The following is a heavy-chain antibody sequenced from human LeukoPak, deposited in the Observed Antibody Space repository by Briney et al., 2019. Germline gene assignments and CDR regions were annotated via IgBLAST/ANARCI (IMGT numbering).Heavy chain of an antibody. CDR3: ARDSLYYYDSSGYYGPTALGDY. V-gene: IGHV3-48*04. CDR2: ISATGGTI. D-gene: IGHD3-22*01. J-gene: IGHJ4*02. CDR1: GFTFSSNG. Sequence: PGGSLRLSCAASGFTFSSNGMNWVRQAPGKGLEWVSYISATGGTIYYADSVKGRFTISRDNAKNSLYLQMNSLRAEDTAVYYCARDSLYYYDSSGYYGPTALGDYWGQGTLVTVSS.